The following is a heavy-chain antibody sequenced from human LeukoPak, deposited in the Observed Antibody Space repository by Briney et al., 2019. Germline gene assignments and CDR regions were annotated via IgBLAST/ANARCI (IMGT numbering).Heavy chain of an antibody. CDR3: AREGKYYFDY. V-gene: IGHV4-30-2*01. CDR2: IYHSGST. CDR1: GGSISSGGYS. J-gene: IGHJ4*02. Sequence: KASETLSLTCAVSGGSISSGGYSWSWIRQPPGKGLERIGYIYHSGSTYYNPSLKSRVTISVDRSKNQFSLKLSSVTAADTAVYYCAREGKYYFDYWGQGTLVTVSS.